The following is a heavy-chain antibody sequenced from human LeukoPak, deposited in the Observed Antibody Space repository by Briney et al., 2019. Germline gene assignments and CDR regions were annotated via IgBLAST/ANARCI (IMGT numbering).Heavy chain of an antibody. Sequence: PGGSLRLSCAASGFTFSSYAMSWVRQAPGKGLEWVSAISGSGSTIYYADSVKGRFTISRDNAKNSLYLQMNSLRAEDTAVYYCARGLYDSSGYYYGAFDIWGQGTMVTVSS. D-gene: IGHD3-22*01. V-gene: IGHV3-23*01. CDR2: ISGSGSTI. J-gene: IGHJ3*02. CDR1: GFTFSSYA. CDR3: ARGLYDSSGYYYGAFDI.